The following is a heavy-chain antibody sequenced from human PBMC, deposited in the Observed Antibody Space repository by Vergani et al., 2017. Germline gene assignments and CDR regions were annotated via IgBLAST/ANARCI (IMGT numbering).Heavy chain of an antibody. D-gene: IGHD5-18*01. V-gene: IGHV3-15*01. CDR3: TTPNVDTAMVTFGSEYYYYYYGMDV. CDR1: GFTFSNAW. Sequence: EVQLVESGGGLVKPGGSLRLSCAASGFTFSNAWMSWVRQAPGKGLEWVGRIKSKTDGGTTDYAAPVKGRFTISRDDSKNTLYLQMNSLKTEDTAVYYCTTPNVDTAMVTFGSEYYYYYYGMDVWGQGTTVTVSS. J-gene: IGHJ6*02. CDR2: IKSKTDGGTT.